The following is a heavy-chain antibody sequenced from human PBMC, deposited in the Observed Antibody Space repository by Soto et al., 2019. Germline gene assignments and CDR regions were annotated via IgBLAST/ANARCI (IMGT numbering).Heavy chain of an antibody. Sequence: SEALSLTCTVSGGSISSYYWSWIRQPPGKGLEWIGYIYYSGSTNYNPSLKSRVTISVDTSKNQFSLKLSSVTAADTAVYYCARGGLRYFDWLPWGGYYYYMDVWGKGNTVTVS. CDR2: IYYSGST. D-gene: IGHD3-9*01. V-gene: IGHV4-59*01. J-gene: IGHJ6*03. CDR1: GGSISSYY. CDR3: ARGGLRYFDWLPWGGYYYYMDV.